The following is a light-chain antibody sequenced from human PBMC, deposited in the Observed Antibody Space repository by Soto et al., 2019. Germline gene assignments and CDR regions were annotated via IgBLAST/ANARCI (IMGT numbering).Light chain of an antibody. CDR1: QSVSSSY. J-gene: IGKJ1*01. V-gene: IGKV3-20*01. Sequence: EIVLTQSPGTLSLSPGERATLSCRASQSVSSSYLAWYQQKPGQAPRLLIYGASSRGTGIPDRFSGSGSGTGFTLTISRLEPEDFAVYYCQQYGSSRAFGQGTKVEVK. CDR3: QQYGSSRA. CDR2: GAS.